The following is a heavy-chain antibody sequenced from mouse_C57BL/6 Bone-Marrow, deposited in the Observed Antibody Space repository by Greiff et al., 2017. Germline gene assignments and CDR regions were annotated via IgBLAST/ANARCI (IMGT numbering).Heavy chain of an antibody. CDR2: ILPGSGRT. CDR1: GYTFTGYW. V-gene: IGHV1-9*01. CDR3: ASDHGNTWFDY. J-gene: IGHJ3*01. Sequence: VQLQESGAELMKPGASVKLSCKATGYTFTGYWIEWVKQRPGHGLEWIGEILPGSGRTNYNEKFKGKATFTADTSSNTAYMQLSSLSTEDSAIYYFASDHGNTWFDYWGQGTLVTVS. D-gene: IGHD2-1*01.